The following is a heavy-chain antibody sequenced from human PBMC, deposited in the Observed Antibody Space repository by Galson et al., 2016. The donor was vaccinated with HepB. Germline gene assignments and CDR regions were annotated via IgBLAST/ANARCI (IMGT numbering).Heavy chain of an antibody. J-gene: IGHJ4*02. V-gene: IGHV4-39*07. CDR3: ARGNYSAFDI. CDR2: IFYSGIT. D-gene: IGHD3-10*01. Sequence: ETLSLTCAVSSGSISSSTYYWGWIRQPPGKGLEWIGSIFYSGITYFNPSLTSRVTISVDTSKNQFSLKLSSVTAADTAVYYCARGNYSAFDIWGQGTLVTVSS. CDR1: SGSISSSTYY.